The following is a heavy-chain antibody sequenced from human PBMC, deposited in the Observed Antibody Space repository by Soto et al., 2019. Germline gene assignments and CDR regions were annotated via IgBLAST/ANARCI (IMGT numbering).Heavy chain of an antibody. Sequence: GSLRLSCTAPGFSFSDYSFNWVRQAPGKGLEWVSSITRTGTNAYYADSVKGRFTISKDSADNSLILQMTSLRAEDTAVYHCARARGNDWYSDYWGQGTLVTVSS. V-gene: IGHV3-21*01. CDR2: ITRTGTNA. J-gene: IGHJ4*02. CDR1: GFSFSDYS. CDR3: ARARGNDWYSDY. D-gene: IGHD2-21*02.